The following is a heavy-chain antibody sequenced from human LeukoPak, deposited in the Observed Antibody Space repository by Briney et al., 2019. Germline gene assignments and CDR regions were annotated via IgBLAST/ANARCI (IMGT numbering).Heavy chain of an antibody. CDR2: ISGSGGRT. J-gene: IGHJ4*02. CDR3: AKALYGDYVPY. CDR1: GFTFSSYA. Sequence: GGSLRLSCAASGFTFSSYAMSWVRQAPGKGLEWVSAISGSGGRTYYADSVKGRFTISRDNSKNTLYLQMNSLRAEDTAVYYCAKALYGDYVPYWGQGTLVTVSS. V-gene: IGHV3-23*01. D-gene: IGHD4-17*01.